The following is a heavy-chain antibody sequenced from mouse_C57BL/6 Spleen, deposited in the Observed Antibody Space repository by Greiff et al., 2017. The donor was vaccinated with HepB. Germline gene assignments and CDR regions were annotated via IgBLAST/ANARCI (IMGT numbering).Heavy chain of an antibody. CDR2: INPNNGGT. Sequence: EVQLQQSGPELVKPGASVKISCKASGYTFTDYYMNWVKQSHGKSLEWIGDINPNNGGTSYNQKFKGKATLTVDKSSSTAYMELRSLTSEDSAVYYCARSAYYYGSSYEAYWGQGTLVTVSA. CDR1: GYTFTDYY. V-gene: IGHV1-26*01. CDR3: ARSAYYYGSSYEAY. J-gene: IGHJ3*01. D-gene: IGHD1-1*01.